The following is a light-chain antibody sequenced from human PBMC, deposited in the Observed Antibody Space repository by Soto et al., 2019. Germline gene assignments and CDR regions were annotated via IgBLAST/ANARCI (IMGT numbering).Light chain of an antibody. CDR1: QDISNY. CDR2: DAS. CDR3: HQYDNLPTWT. Sequence: DIQMTQSPSSLSASVGDRVTITCQASQDISNYLNWYQQKPGKAPKLLIYDASNLETGVPSRFSGSGSGTDFTFTISSLQPEDIATYYCHQYDNLPTWTFGQGTKVEIK. J-gene: IGKJ1*01. V-gene: IGKV1-33*01.